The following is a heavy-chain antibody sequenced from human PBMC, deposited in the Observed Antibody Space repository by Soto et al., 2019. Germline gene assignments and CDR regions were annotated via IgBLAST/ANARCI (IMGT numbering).Heavy chain of an antibody. CDR1: GLTFSSYA. V-gene: IGHV3-23*01. D-gene: IGHD2-8*01. J-gene: IGHJ1*01. CDR3: AKVIGDCTNGVCYEYFQH. CDR2: ISGSGGST. Sequence: EVQLLESGGGLVQPGGSLRLSCAASGLTFSSYAMSWVHQAPGKGLEWVSAISGSGGSTYYADSVKGRFTISRDNSKNTLYLQMNSLRAEDTAVYYCAKVIGDCTNGVCYEYFQHWGQGTLVTVSS.